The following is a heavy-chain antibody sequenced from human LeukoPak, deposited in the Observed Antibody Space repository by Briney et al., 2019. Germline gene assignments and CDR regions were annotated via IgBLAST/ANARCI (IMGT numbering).Heavy chain of an antibody. J-gene: IGHJ4*02. CDR3: ARDLGQYSYIDS. V-gene: IGHV4-31*03. CDR2: IYYSGTT. CDR1: GASITSGSYY. Sequence: SQTLSLTCTVSGASITSGSYYWSWIRQHPGKGLEWIGYIYYSGTTYYNPSLKSRVSISEDTSKNQFSLNLSSVTAADTAVYYCARDLGQYSYIDSWGQGTLVTVSS. D-gene: IGHD5-18*01.